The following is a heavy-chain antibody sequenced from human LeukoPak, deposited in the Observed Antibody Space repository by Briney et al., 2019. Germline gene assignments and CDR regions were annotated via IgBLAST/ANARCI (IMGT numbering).Heavy chain of an antibody. V-gene: IGHV3-30*03. CDR3: ARHVQAYCGGDCYSSPHAFDI. CDR2: ISYDGSNK. CDR1: GFTFSSYG. J-gene: IGHJ3*02. Sequence: GGSLRLSCAASGFTFSSYGMHWVRQAPGKGLEWVAVISYDGSNKYYADSVKGRFTISRDNSKNTLYLQMNSLRAEDTAVYYCARHVQAYCGGDCYSSPHAFDIWGQGTMVTVSS. D-gene: IGHD2-21*02.